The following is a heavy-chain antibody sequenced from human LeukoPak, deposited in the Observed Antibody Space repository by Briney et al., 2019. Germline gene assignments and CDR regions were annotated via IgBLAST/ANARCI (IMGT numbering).Heavy chain of an antibody. J-gene: IGHJ4*02. CDR3: AKYFPRFDDYSRWANEYYFDY. V-gene: IGHV3-23*01. CDR2: ISGSGGST. CDR1: GFTFSSYA. D-gene: IGHD4-11*01. Sequence: GPSLRLSCAASGFTFSSYAMSWVRQAPGKGLEWVSAISGSGGSTYYADSVKGRFTISRDNSKNTLYLQMNSLRAEDTAVYYCAKYFPRFDDYSRWANEYYFDYWGQGTLVTVSS.